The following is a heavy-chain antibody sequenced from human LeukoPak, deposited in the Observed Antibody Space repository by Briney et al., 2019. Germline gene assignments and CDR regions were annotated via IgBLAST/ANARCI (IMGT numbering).Heavy chain of an antibody. V-gene: IGHV3-64*01. CDR2: ISSYGGSA. J-gene: IGHJ4*02. CDR3: ARGSRNYYYSSGYYYD. CDR1: GFSFSSYA. Sequence: GGSLRLSCADSGFSFSSYAMHWVRQAPGKGLEYVSAISSYGGSAYYANSVRGRFTISRDNSKNTLYLQMGSLRAEDMAVYYWARGSRNYYYSSGYYYDWGQGTLVTVSS. D-gene: IGHD3-22*01.